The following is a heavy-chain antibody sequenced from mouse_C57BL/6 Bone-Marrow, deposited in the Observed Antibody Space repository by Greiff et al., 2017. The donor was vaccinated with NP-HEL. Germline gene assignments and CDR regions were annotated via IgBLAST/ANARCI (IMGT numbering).Heavy chain of an antibody. CDR1: GYTFTSYG. CDR3: LSYYSNYRLAY. CDR2: IYPRSGNT. Sequence: VQLQQSGAELARPGASVKLSCKASGYTFTSYGISWVKQRTGQGLEWIGEIYPRSGNTYYNEKFKGKATLTADKSSSTAYMELRSLTSEDAADYVCLSYYSNYRLAYWGQGTLVTVSS. D-gene: IGHD2-5*01. J-gene: IGHJ3*01. V-gene: IGHV1-81*01.